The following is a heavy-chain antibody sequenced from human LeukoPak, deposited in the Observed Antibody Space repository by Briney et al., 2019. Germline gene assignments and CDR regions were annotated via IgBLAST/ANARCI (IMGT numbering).Heavy chain of an antibody. Sequence: ASVKVSCKASGYTFAGYYMHWVRQAPGQGLEWMGWINPNSGGTNYAQKFQGRVTMTRDTSISTAYMELSRLRSDDTAVYYCATSHDYGDYRRLDYWGQGTLVTVSS. CDR1: GYTFAGYY. CDR3: ATSHDYGDYRRLDY. J-gene: IGHJ4*02. V-gene: IGHV1-2*02. CDR2: INPNSGGT. D-gene: IGHD4-17*01.